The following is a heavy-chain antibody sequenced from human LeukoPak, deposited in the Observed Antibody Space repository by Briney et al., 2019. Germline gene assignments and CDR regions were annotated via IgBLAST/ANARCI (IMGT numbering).Heavy chain of an antibody. V-gene: IGHV3-7*01. D-gene: IGHD3-16*01. CDR1: EFSVGSNY. J-gene: IGHJ3*02. CDR3: ARDPQGGAFDM. CDR2: ITPDGSDK. Sequence: PGGSLRLSCAASEFSVGSNYMTWVRQAPGKGLEWVANITPDGSDKYYVVSVKGRFTISRDNAKNSLYLQMNSLSAEDTAIYYCARDPQGGAFDMWGQGTMVTVSP.